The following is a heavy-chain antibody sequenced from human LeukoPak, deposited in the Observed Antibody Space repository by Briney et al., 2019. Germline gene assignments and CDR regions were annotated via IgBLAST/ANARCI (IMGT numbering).Heavy chain of an antibody. CDR3: ARARRGVEMATIFDY. CDR2: ISAYNGNT. CDR1: GYTFTSYY. D-gene: IGHD5-24*01. Sequence: ASVKVSCKASGYTFTSYYMHWVRQAPGQGLEWMRWISAYNGNTKYAQKLQGRVTMTTDTSTSTAYMELRSLRSDDTAAYYCARARRGVEMATIFDYWGQGTLVTVSS. V-gene: IGHV1-18*04. J-gene: IGHJ4*02.